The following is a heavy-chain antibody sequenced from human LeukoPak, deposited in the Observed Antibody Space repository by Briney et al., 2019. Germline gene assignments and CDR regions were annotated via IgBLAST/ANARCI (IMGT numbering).Heavy chain of an antibody. V-gene: IGHV3-48*01. J-gene: IGHJ5*02. CDR3: ARDGWFGDYNWFDP. D-gene: IGHD3-10*01. Sequence: GESLRLSCAASGFTFSSYSMNWVRQAPGKGLEWVSYICSASNTTYYADSVKGRFTISRDNAKNSLYLQMNSLRAEDTAMYYCARDGWFGDYNWFDPWGQGTLVTVSS. CDR1: GFTFSSYS. CDR2: ICSASNTT.